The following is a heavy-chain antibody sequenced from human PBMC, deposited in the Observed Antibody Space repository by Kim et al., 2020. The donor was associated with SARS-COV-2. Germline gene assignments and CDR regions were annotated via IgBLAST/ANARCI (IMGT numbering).Heavy chain of an antibody. CDR2: INPSGST. CDR3: ARASSGWGFAFDI. CDR1: GGSFSGYY. Sequence: SETLSLTCAVYGGSFSGYYWSWIRQPPGKGLEWIGEINPSGSTNYNPSLKSRVTISVDTSKNQFSLKLSSVTAADTAVYYCARASSGWGFAFDICGEGAMVTVSS. J-gene: IGHJ3*02. V-gene: IGHV4-34*01. D-gene: IGHD6-19*01.